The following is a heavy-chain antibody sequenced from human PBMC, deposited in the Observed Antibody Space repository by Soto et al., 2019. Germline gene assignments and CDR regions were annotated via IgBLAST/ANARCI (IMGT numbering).Heavy chain of an antibody. J-gene: IGHJ4*02. Sequence: GGSLRLSCAASGFTFSSYAMSWVRQAPGKGLEWVSAISGSGGSTYYADSVKGRFTISRDNSKNTLYLQMNSLRAEDTAVYYCAKDYDVRVPAVPIGIFDYWGQGTLVTVSS. CDR3: AKDYDVRVPAVPIGIFDY. CDR1: GFTFSSYA. CDR2: ISGSGGST. V-gene: IGHV3-23*01. D-gene: IGHD2-2*01.